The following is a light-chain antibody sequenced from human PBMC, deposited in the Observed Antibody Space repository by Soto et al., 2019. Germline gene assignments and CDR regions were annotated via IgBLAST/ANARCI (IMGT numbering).Light chain of an antibody. CDR1: QTIGDY. V-gene: IGKV1-5*01. CDR3: HQYDAYPYT. J-gene: IGKJ2*01. Sequence: DIQMTQSPSTLSASVGDRVTITCWASQTIGDYLAWLQQKPGKAPDLLIYDASSLQDGVPSRFSGNGSGTDFTLTISSLQPDDFAIYYCHQYDAYPYTFGQGTQLEFK. CDR2: DAS.